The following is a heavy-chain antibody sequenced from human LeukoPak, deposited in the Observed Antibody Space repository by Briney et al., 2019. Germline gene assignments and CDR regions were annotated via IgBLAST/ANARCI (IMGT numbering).Heavy chain of an antibody. J-gene: IGHJ3*02. CDR2: INHSEST. V-gene: IGHV4-34*01. CDR1: GGSFSGYY. D-gene: IGHD3-9*01. CDR3: ARGQYDILTGYYILAAFDI. Sequence: SETLSLTCAVYGGSFSGYYWSWIRQPPGKGLEWIGEINHSESTNYNPSLKSRVTISVDTSKNQFSLKLSSVTAADTAVYYCARGQYDILTGYYILAAFDIWGQGTMATVSS.